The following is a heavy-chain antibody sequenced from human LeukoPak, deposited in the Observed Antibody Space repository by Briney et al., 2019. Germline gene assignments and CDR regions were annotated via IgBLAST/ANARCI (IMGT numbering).Heavy chain of an antibody. J-gene: IGHJ4*02. Sequence: GGSLRLSCAASGFTFRRFEMNWVRQAPGKGLEWVSYISSSAFIIYYADSVKGRFTISRDNAKNSLYLQMNSLRADDTAVYYCAREGDNLGQFDYWGQGTLVTVSS. V-gene: IGHV3-48*03. CDR3: AREGDNLGQFDY. D-gene: IGHD7-27*01. CDR2: ISSSAFII. CDR1: GFTFRRFE.